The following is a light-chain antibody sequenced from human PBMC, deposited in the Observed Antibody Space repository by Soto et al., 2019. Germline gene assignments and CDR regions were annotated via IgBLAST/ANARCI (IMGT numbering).Light chain of an antibody. J-gene: IGKJ1*01. CDR3: HQYDSSAQT. V-gene: IGKV3-20*01. CDR2: DAS. Sequence: EIVLKQSPGTLSLSAGERATLSCRASQTVRNSLLAWYQQKPGQPPRLLIYDASIRAAATPDRFSGSGSGTDFTLTISRLEPEDFAVYYCHQYDSSAQTFGQGTKVEI. CDR1: QTVRNSL.